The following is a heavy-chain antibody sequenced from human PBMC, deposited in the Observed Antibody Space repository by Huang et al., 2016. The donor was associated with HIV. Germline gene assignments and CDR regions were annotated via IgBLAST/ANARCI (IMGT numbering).Heavy chain of an antibody. V-gene: IGHV4-30-4*08. CDR2: SYYSGST. CDR3: AIAVAAPANALDI. J-gene: IGHJ3*02. CDR1: GGSISSGGYY. Sequence: QVQLQESGPGLVKPSQTLSLTCSVSGGSISSGGYYWSWIRKPPGKGLEGIGYSYYSGSTYYSPSLKRRVTISVDTAKNQFSLKLRSVTAADTAVYYCAIAVAAPANALDIWGQGTMVTVSS. D-gene: IGHD6-19*01.